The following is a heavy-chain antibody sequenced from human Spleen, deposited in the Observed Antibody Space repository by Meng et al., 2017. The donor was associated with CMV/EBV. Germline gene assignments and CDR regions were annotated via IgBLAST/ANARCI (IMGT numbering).Heavy chain of an antibody. J-gene: IGHJ4*02. Sequence: GESLKISCAASGFTFSGSAMHWVRLASGKGLEWVGRIRSRLNNYATAYAASVKGRFTISRDDSEHTAYLQMNSLKTEDTAVYYCTTPPGDYESSGYYFMDWGQGTLVTVSS. D-gene: IGHD3-22*01. V-gene: IGHV3-73*01. CDR1: GFTFSGSA. CDR2: IRSRLNNYAT. CDR3: TTPPGDYESSGYYFMD.